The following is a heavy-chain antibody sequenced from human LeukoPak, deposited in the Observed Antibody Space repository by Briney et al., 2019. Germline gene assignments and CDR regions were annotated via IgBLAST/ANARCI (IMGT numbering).Heavy chain of an antibody. CDR1: GGTFSSYA. V-gene: IGHV1-69*05. CDR2: IIPIFGTA. CDR3: AKHAWSGYYCLDY. D-gene: IGHD3-3*01. J-gene: IGHJ4*02. Sequence: ASVKVSCKASGGTFSSYAISWVRQAPGQGLEWMGRIIPIFGTANYAQKFQGRVTITTDESTSTAYMELSSLRSEDTAVYYCAKHAWSGYYCLDYWGQGTLVTVSS.